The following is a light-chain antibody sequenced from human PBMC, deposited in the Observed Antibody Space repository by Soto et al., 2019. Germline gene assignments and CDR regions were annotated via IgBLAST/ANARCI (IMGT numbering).Light chain of an antibody. CDR3: QQYNNWPPT. J-gene: IGKJ4*01. Sequence: EIVMTQSPATLSVSPGERATLSCRASQSVNSNLVWYQQKPGQAPRLLIYGASTRATGIPGRFSGSGYGTEFTLTISSLQSEDFAVYYCQQYNNWPPTFGGGTKVEI. CDR1: QSVNSN. CDR2: GAS. V-gene: IGKV3-15*01.